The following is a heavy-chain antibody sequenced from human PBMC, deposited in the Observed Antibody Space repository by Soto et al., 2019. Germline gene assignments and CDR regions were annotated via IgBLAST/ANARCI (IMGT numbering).Heavy chain of an antibody. Sequence: EVQLVESGGGLVQPGGSLRLSCAASGFTFSSYSMNWVRQAPGKGLEWVSYISSSSSTIYYADSVKGRFTISRDNAKNSLYLQMNSLRDEDTAVYYCARDIYYGSGTYTGDWFDPWGQGTLVTVSS. V-gene: IGHV3-48*02. CDR3: ARDIYYGSGTYTGDWFDP. J-gene: IGHJ5*02. D-gene: IGHD3-10*01. CDR2: ISSSSSTI. CDR1: GFTFSSYS.